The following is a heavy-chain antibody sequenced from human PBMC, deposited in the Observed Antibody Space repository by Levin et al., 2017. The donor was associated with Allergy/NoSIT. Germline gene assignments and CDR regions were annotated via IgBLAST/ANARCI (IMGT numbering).Heavy chain of an antibody. V-gene: IGHV3-30*03. Sequence: SCAASGFTFSAHGMHWARQAPGKGLEWVAVISYDGNQEYLAHSVKGRFTISRDNSKSTLYLQMNSPTPEDTALYFFARDGGFTSGGVWDALDVWGQGTTVTVS. J-gene: IGHJ6*02. D-gene: IGHD3-16*01. CDR2: ISYDGNQE. CDR1: GFTFSAHG. CDR3: ARDGGFTSGGVWDALDV.